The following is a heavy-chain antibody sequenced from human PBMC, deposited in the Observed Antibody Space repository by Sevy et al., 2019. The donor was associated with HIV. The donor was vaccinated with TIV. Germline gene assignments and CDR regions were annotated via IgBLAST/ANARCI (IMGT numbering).Heavy chain of an antibody. V-gene: IGHV3-23*01. J-gene: IGHJ4*02. CDR3: AREGCTQPHDY. Sequence: GGSLRLSCAASGFTFAKYSMSWVRQAPGKWLEWVSTFSFGCGRINYADSVKGRFTNSRDDSKNTLFLQMNSLRAEDTATYFCAREGCTQPHDYWGQGTLVTVSS. CDR1: GFTFAKYS. D-gene: IGHD2-8*01. CDR2: FSFGCGRI.